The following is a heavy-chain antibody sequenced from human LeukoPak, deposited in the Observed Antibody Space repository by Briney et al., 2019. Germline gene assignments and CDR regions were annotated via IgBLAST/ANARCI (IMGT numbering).Heavy chain of an antibody. CDR1: GFTFSSYT. CDR3: ARDLQQLAL. V-gene: IGHV3-21*01. Sequence: GGSLRLSCAASGFTFSSYTMNWLRQAPGKGLEWVSSISSSSSYIYHADSVKGRFTISRDNAKNSLYLQMNSLRAEDTGVYYCARDLQQLALWGQGTLVTVSS. CDR2: ISSSSSYI. D-gene: IGHD6-13*01. J-gene: IGHJ4*02.